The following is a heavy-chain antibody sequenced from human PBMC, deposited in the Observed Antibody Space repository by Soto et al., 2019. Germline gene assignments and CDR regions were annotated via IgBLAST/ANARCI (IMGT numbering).Heavy chain of an antibody. V-gene: IGHV4-39*01. D-gene: IGHD3-16*01. Sequence: PSETLSLTCTVSGGSISSSSYYWGWIRQPPGKGLEWIGSIYYSGSTYYNPSLKSRVTISVDTSKNQFSLKLSSVTAADTAVYYCARPGKSGGLFDYWGQGTLVTVS. CDR3: ARPGKSGGLFDY. CDR2: IYYSGST. CDR1: GGSISSSSYY. J-gene: IGHJ4*02.